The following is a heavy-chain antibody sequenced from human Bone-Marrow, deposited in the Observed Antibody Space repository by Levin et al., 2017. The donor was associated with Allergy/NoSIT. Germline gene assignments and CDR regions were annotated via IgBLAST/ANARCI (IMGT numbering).Heavy chain of an antibody. Sequence: SETLSLTCTVSGESVSSSGFYWTWLRQYPGKGLEWIGHIYYPGNTSYNPSLKRRVSISEDSSKNQFSLKLDSVTAADTAVYYCARESVYYGSGSWIDCWGQGTLVTVSS. V-gene: IGHV4-31*02. CDR2: IYYPGNT. J-gene: IGHJ4*02. CDR3: ARESVYYGSGSWIDC. CDR1: GESVSSSGFY. D-gene: IGHD3-10*01.